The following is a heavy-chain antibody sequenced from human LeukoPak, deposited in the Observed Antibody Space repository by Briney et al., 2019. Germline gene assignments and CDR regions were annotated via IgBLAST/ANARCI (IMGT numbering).Heavy chain of an antibody. D-gene: IGHD3-22*01. CDR1: GFTFDDYA. V-gene: IGHV3-30*03. CDR3: ARLNYYDSSGFVY. Sequence: SGGSLRLSCAASGFTFDDYAIHWVRQAPGKGLEWVAVISYDGSNKYYADSVKGRFTISRDNSKNTLYLQMNRLRAEDTAVYYCARLNYYDSSGFVYWGQGTLVTVSS. J-gene: IGHJ4*02. CDR2: ISYDGSNK.